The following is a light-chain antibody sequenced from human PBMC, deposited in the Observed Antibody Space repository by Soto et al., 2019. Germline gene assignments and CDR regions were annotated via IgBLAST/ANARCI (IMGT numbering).Light chain of an antibody. CDR3: QQANRFPLT. CDR2: AAS. J-gene: IGKJ4*01. V-gene: IGKV1-12*01. Sequence: DIPMTQSPSSVSASVGDRVTITCRASQGISSWLVWYQQKPGKAPNLLIYAASSLQSGVPSRFSGSGSGADFTLTIISLQPEDSATYYCQQANRFPLTFGGGTRVEIK. CDR1: QGISSW.